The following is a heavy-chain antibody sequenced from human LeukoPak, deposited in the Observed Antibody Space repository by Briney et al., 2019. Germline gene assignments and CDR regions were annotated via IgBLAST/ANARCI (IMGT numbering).Heavy chain of an antibody. CDR1: GFIFRNYW. V-gene: IGHV3-74*03. Sequence: GGSLRLSRAASGFIFRNYWMHWVRHAPGKGLWSVSRINSDGSNTTYADSVKGRFTISRDNAKNTLYLQMNSLRAEDTAVYYCARMGYHDSGSSLGYWGQGTLVTVSS. CDR3: ARMGYHDSGSSLGY. D-gene: IGHD3-10*01. CDR2: INSDGSNT. J-gene: IGHJ4*02.